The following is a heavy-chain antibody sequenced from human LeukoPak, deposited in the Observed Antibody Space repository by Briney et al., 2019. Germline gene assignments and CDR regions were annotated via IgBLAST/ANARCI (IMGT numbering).Heavy chain of an antibody. CDR2: INHSGST. CDR1: GGSISNYY. Sequence: SETLSLTCAVSGGSISNYYWSWIRQPPGKGLEWIGEINHSGSTNYNSSLKSRVTISVDTSKNQFSLKLSSVTAADTAVYYCARHLYYYDSSGSTGYFQHWGQGTLVTVSS. D-gene: IGHD3-22*01. J-gene: IGHJ1*01. V-gene: IGHV4-34*01. CDR3: ARHLYYYDSSGSTGYFQH.